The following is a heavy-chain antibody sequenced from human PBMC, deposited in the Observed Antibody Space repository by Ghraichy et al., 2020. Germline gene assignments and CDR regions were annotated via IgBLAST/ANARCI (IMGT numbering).Heavy chain of an antibody. CDR3: ARDPSNDYGDYIYFDY. J-gene: IGHJ4*02. V-gene: IGHV3-48*02. D-gene: IGHD4-17*01. CDR1: GFTFSSYS. CDR2: ISSSSSTI. Sequence: LSLTCAASGFTFSSYSMNWVRQAPGKGLEWVSYISSSSSTIYYADSVKGRFTISRDNAKNSLYLQMNSLRDEDTAVYYCARDPSNDYGDYIYFDYWGQGTLVTVSS.